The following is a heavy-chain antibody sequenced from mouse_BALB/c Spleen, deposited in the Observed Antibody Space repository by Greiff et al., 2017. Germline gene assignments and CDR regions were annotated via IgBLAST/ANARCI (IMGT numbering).Heavy chain of an antibody. V-gene: IGHV7-1*02. D-gene: IGHD2-1*01. Sequence: EVKVVESGGGLVQPGGSLRLSCATSGFTFSDFYMEWVRQPPGKRLEWIAASRNKANDYTTEYSASVKGRFIVSRDTSQSILYLQMNALRAEDADIYYCARDAEGNYGYFDVWGAGTTVTVSS. CDR1: GFTFSDFY. CDR3: ARDAEGNYGYFDV. J-gene: IGHJ1*01. CDR2: SRNKANDYTT.